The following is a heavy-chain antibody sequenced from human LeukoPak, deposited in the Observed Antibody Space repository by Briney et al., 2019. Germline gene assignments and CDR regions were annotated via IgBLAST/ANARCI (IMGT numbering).Heavy chain of an antibody. CDR3: ARSSGWELEFDY. J-gene: IGHJ4*02. Sequence: SETLSLTRTVSGGAISSYYWSWIRQPAGKGLEWIGRIYTSGSTNYNPSLKSRVTMSVDTSKNQFSLKLSSVTAADTAVYYCARSSGWELEFDYWGQGTLVTVSS. D-gene: IGHD1-26*01. CDR2: IYTSGST. CDR1: GGAISSYY. V-gene: IGHV4-4*07.